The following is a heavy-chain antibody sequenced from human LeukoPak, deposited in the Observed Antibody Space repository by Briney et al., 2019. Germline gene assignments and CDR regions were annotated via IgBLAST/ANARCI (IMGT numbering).Heavy chain of an antibody. V-gene: IGHV3-33*01. CDR2: IWYDGSNK. CDR3: AREYNRYYGSGSYWSPLYYFDY. CDR1: GFTFSSYG. Sequence: PGRSLRLSCAASGFTFSSYGMHWVRQAPGKGLEWVAVIWYDGSNKYYADSMKGRFTISRDNSKNTLYLQMNSLRAEDTAVYYCAREYNRYYGSGSYWSPLYYFDYWGQGTLVTVSS. J-gene: IGHJ4*02. D-gene: IGHD3-10*01.